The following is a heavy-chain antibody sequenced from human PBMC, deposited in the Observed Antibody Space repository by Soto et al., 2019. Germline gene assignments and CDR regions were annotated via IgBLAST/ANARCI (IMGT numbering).Heavy chain of an antibody. Sequence: QVQLVQSGAEVKKPGASVKVSCKASGYTFTSYGISWVRQAPGQGLEWMGWISAYNGNTNYAQKLQGRVTMTTDTSTSTAYMEVRSLRSDDTAVYYCARLISYDYIWGSFDAFDIWGQGTMVTVSS. CDR2: ISAYNGNT. D-gene: IGHD3-16*01. V-gene: IGHV1-18*01. J-gene: IGHJ3*02. CDR3: ARLISYDYIWGSFDAFDI. CDR1: GYTFTSYG.